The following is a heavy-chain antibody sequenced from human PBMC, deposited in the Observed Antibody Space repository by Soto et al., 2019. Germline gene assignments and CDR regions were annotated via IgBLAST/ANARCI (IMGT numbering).Heavy chain of an antibody. Sequence: ASVKVSCKASGGTFSSYAISWVRQAPGQGLEWMGGIIPIFGTANYAQKFQGRVTITADESTSTAYMELSSLRSEDTAVYYCARVPQMATIAPSYFDYWGQGTLVTVSS. CDR2: IIPIFGTA. CDR1: GGTFSSYA. V-gene: IGHV1-69*13. D-gene: IGHD5-12*01. CDR3: ARVPQMATIAPSYFDY. J-gene: IGHJ4*02.